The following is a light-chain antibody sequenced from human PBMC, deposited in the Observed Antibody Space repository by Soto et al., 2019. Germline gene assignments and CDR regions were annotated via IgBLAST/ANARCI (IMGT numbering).Light chain of an antibody. V-gene: IGKV1-12*01. CDR2: GAS. CDR3: QQSYGTPQT. CDR1: QGISSW. Sequence: DIQMTQSPSSVSASVGDRVTITCRASQGISSWLAWYQQKPGKAPELLIHGASSLQSGVPSRFSASGSGTDFTLTITSLQPEDFATYYCQQSYGTPQTFGQGTKVDIK. J-gene: IGKJ1*01.